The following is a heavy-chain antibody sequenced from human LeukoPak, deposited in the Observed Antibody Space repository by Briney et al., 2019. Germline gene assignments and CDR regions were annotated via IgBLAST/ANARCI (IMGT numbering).Heavy chain of an antibody. Sequence: SETLSLTCTGSGGSISSYYWSWIRQPAGKGMKWIGRIYTSGSTNYNPSLKSRVTMSVDTSKNQISLKLSSVAAADTAVYSCARDKKAGPSIISGAQEPLSTVSS. CDR3: ARDKKAGPSIIS. D-gene: IGHD6-19*01. V-gene: IGHV4-4*07. CDR2: IYTSGST. CDR1: GGSISSYY. J-gene: IGHJ4*02.